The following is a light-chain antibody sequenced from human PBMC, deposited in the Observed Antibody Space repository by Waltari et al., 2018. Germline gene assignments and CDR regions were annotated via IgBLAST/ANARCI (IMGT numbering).Light chain of an antibody. CDR3: SSYAGSNGMV. Sequence: QSALTQPPSASGSPGQSVTISCTGTNSDIGASNYVSWYQQYPGQAPRVVIYEVSQRPPGVPGRFAGSKSGNTASLTVSGLQAEDEAEYHCSSYAGSNGMVFGGGTKVTVL. CDR1: NSDIGASNY. J-gene: IGLJ3*02. V-gene: IGLV2-8*01. CDR2: EVS.